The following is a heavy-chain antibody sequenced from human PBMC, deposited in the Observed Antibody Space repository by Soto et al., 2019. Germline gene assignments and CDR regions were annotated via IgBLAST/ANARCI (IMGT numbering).Heavy chain of an antibody. CDR2: FGGSGGT. CDR1: GFIFSNYA. J-gene: IGHJ6*03. Sequence: EVQVLESGGGLVQPGGSLRLSCVGSGFIFSNYAMAWVRQAPGKGLEWVSGFGGSGGTYYADSVKGRYTISRDNSKNTSYLQMNSLRVEDTAVYYCAKSQSSLYYMDVCVKGTAVTVSS. CDR3: AKSQSSLYYMDV. V-gene: IGHV3-23*01.